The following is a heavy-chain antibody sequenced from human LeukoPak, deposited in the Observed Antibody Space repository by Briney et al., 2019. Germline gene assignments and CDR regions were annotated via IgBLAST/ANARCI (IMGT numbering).Heavy chain of an antibody. CDR3: AKGGVVYDSSGYYDY. Sequence: GGSLRLSCAASGFTFSSYAMSWVRQAPGKGLEWVSAISGSGGSTCYADSVKGRFTISRDNSKNTLYLQMNSLRAEDTAVYCCAKGGVVYDSSGYYDYWGQGTLVTVSS. CDR1: GFTFSSYA. CDR2: ISGSGGST. J-gene: IGHJ4*02. V-gene: IGHV3-23*01. D-gene: IGHD3-22*01.